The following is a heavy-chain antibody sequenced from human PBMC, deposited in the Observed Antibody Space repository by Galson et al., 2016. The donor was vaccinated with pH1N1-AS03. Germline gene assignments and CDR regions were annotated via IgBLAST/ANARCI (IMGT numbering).Heavy chain of an antibody. CDR3: ARLNSGWHKLEY. Sequence: QSGAEVKKPGDSLKISCKVSGYRFTSHWIGWVRQIPGKGLEWMGIIQPGDSDIRYSPSFQGQVTISADMSTSTVYLQRRGLKASNTAVYYCARLNSGWHKLEYLGQGTLVIVSS. V-gene: IGHV5-51*01. D-gene: IGHD6-19*01. CDR2: IQPGDSDI. J-gene: IGHJ4*02. CDR1: GYRFTSHW.